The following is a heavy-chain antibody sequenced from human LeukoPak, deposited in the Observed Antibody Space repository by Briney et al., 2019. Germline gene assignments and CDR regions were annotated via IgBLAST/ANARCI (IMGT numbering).Heavy chain of an antibody. J-gene: IGHJ2*01. D-gene: IGHD2-21*01. CDR3: ARVCNFCGGDWYWYFDL. CDR2: INHSGST. Sequence: SETLSLTCAVYGGSFSGYYWSWIRQPPGKGLEWIGEINHSGSTNYNPSLKSRVTISVDTSKNQFSLKLSSVTAADTAVYYCARVCNFCGGDWYWYFDLWGRGTLVTVSS. V-gene: IGHV4-34*01. CDR1: GGSFSGYY.